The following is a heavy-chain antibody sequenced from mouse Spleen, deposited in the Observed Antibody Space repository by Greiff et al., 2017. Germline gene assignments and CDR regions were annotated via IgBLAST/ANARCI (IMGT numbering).Heavy chain of an antibody. V-gene: IGHV2-6*03. CDR3: ARRGSSSYYAMDY. CDR2: IWSDGST. Sequence: QVQLQQSGPGLVAPSQSLSITCTVSGFSLTSYGVHWVRQPPGKGLEWLVVIWSDGSTTYNSALKSRLSISKDNSKSQVFLKMNSLQTDDTAMYYCARRGSSSYYAMDYWGQGTSVTVSS. J-gene: IGHJ4*01. D-gene: IGHD1-1*01. CDR1: GFSLTSYG.